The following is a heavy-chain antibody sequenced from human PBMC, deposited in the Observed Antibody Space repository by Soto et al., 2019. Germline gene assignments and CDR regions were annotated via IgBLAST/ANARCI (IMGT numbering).Heavy chain of an antibody. J-gene: IGHJ4*02. CDR2: IYHSGTT. CDR1: GASISNTDW. D-gene: IGHD6-13*01. V-gene: IGHV4-4*02. Sequence: SETLSLTCAVSGASISNTDWWSWVRQRPGKGLEWIGEIYHSGTTNCDPSLKSRVTISLDKSKSQFSLKLTSVTAADTAVYYCAIPGAGDFDYWGQGTLVTVSS. CDR3: AIPGAGDFDY.